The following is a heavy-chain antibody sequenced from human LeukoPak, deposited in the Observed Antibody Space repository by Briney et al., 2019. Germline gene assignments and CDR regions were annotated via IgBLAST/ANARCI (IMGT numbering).Heavy chain of an antibody. J-gene: IGHJ4*02. CDR1: GYNFTIYW. V-gene: IGHV5-51*01. CDR2: IYPGDSNT. Sequence: GESLKISCKGSGYNFTIYWIGWVRQMPEKGLEWMGIIYPGDSNTRYSPSFQGQVTISADKSISTAYLQWSSLKASDTAMYYCARHDFGDYVYFWGQGTLVTVSS. CDR3: ARHDFGDYVYF. D-gene: IGHD4-17*01.